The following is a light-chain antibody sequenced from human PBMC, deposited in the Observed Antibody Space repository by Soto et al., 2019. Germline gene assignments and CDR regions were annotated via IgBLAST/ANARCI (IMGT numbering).Light chain of an antibody. CDR2: GAS. CDR1: QSISRSY. V-gene: IGKV3-20*01. CDR3: QQYGSSPWT. Sequence: EIVLTQSPGTLSLSPGKRATLSCRASQSISRSYLAWYQQRPGQAPRLLIYGASSRATGIPDRFSGSGSGTEFTLTISRLEPEDFAVYYCQQYGSSPWTFGQGTKVDIK. J-gene: IGKJ1*01.